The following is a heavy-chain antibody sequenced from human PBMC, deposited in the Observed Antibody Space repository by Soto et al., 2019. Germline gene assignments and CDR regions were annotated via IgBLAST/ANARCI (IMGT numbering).Heavy chain of an antibody. Sequence: GASVKVSCKAAGCTFTGYYVHWVRRAPGQGLEWMGWINPNSGGTNYAQKFQGWVTMTRDTSISTAYMELSRLRSGDTAVYYCAKGAGIYYSAMDVWGQGTTVTVSS. CDR1: GCTFTGYY. D-gene: IGHD6-19*01. CDR3: AKGAGIYYSAMDV. V-gene: IGHV1-2*04. CDR2: INPNSGGT. J-gene: IGHJ6*02.